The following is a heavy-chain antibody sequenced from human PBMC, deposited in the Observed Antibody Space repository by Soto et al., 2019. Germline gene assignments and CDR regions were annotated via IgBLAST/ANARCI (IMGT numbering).Heavy chain of an antibody. Sequence: QVQLQESGPGLVTPSGTLSLTCAVSGGSISSDNWWSWVRQSPGKGLEWIGEIYHSGSTTYNPSLKSRVTISVDKSKNQFSLKLSSMTAADTAVYYCARDPTGGGLNFDYWGQGTLVTVSS. D-gene: IGHD4-17*01. CDR2: IYHSGST. CDR1: GGSISSDNW. V-gene: IGHV4-4*02. J-gene: IGHJ4*02. CDR3: ARDPTGGGLNFDY.